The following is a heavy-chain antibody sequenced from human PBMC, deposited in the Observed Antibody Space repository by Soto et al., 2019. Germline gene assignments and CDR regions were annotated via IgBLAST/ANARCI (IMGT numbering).Heavy chain of an antibody. CDR3: AHRSFANDAFDV. D-gene: IGHD3-3*01. J-gene: IGHJ3*01. Sequence: PHGLDLEWLALIYWNDDKHYSPSLKSRLTIAKDTSKNQVVLTMTNMDPVDTATYYCAHRSFANDAFDVWGQGTMVTVSS. V-gene: IGHV2-5*01. CDR2: IYWNDDK.